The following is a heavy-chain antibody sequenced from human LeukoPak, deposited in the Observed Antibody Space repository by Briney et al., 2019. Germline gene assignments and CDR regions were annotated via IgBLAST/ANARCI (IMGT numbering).Heavy chain of an antibody. CDR3: ARDGPLWFGDSGGY. D-gene: IGHD3-10*01. CDR2: ISSSSSNI. J-gene: IGHJ4*02. Sequence: QPGGSLRLSCTASRITFSSHSMNWVRQAPGKGLEWVSYISSSSSNIYYADSVKGRFTISRDNAKNSLYLQMNSLRAEDTAAYYCARDGPLWFGDSGGYWGQGTLVTVSS. CDR1: RITFSSHS. V-gene: IGHV3-48*01.